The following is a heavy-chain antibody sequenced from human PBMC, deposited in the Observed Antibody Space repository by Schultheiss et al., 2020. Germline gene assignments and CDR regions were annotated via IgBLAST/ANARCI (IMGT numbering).Heavy chain of an antibody. D-gene: IGHD6-6*01. J-gene: IGHJ4*02. CDR2: ISYDGSNE. V-gene: IGHV3-30*01. Sequence: GGSLRLSCAASGFTFSNFAMHWVRQAPGKGLEWVAVISYDGSNEYYADSVKGRFTISRDNSKNTLYLQMNSLRAEDTAVYYCARGGRYSSSSAQDYWGQGTLVTVS. CDR3: ARGGRYSSSSAQDY. CDR1: GFTFSNFA.